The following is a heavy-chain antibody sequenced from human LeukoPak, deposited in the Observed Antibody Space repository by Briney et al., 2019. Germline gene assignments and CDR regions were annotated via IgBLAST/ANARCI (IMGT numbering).Heavy chain of an antibody. D-gene: IGHD5-12*01. CDR3: ARSLVATTGAFDI. CDR2: IYYSGST. V-gene: IGHV4-28*01. J-gene: IGHJ3*02. Sequence: SETLSLTCAVSGYSISSSNWWGWIRQPPGKGLEWIGYIYYSGSTYYNPSLKSRVTMSVDTSKNQFSLKLSSVTAVDTAVYYCARSLVATTGAFDIWGQGTMVTASS. CDR1: GYSISSSNW.